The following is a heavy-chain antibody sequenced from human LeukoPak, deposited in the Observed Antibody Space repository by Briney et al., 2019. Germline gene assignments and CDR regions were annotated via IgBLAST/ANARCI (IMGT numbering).Heavy chain of an antibody. CDR1: GFPVSSNY. Sequence: GGSLRLSCAASGFPVSSNYMSWVRQAPGKGLEWVANIKQDGSEKYYVDSVKGRFTISRDNAKNSLYLQMNSLRAEDTAVYYCARVGGSYYKPDFDYWGQGTLVTVSS. CDR3: ARVGGSYYKPDFDY. D-gene: IGHD3-10*01. CDR2: IKQDGSEK. J-gene: IGHJ4*02. V-gene: IGHV3-7*01.